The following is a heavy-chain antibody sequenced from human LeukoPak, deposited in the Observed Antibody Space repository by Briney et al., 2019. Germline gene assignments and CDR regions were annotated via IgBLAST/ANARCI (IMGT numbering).Heavy chain of an antibody. J-gene: IGHJ5*02. CDR2: INPSGGST. CDR1: GYIFTSYF. CDR3: ARALPHRRLMDTTMEQHWFDP. D-gene: IGHD5-18*01. V-gene: IGHV1-46*01. Sequence: ASVTVSCTASGYIFTSYFMHWVRQAPGQGLEWMGLINPSGGSTKYAQRFQGRVTTTRDRSTSTVYMEVSSLRAEDTAVYYCARALPHRRLMDTTMEQHWFDPWGQGTLVTVSS.